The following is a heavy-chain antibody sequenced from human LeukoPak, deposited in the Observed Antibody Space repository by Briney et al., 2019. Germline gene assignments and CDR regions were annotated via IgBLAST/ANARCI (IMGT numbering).Heavy chain of an antibody. J-gene: IGHJ4*02. D-gene: IGHD3-10*01. CDR3: ARYGSGNYYNVQFDY. CDR2: IYYSGST. V-gene: IGHV4-59*12. CDR1: GGSMTNYY. Sequence: SETLSLTCTVSGGSMTNYYWSWIRQPPGKGLEWLGYIYYSGSTNYNPSLKSRVTMSVDTSKNQFSLKLSSVTAADTAVYYCARYGSGNYYNVQFDYWGQGTLVTVSS.